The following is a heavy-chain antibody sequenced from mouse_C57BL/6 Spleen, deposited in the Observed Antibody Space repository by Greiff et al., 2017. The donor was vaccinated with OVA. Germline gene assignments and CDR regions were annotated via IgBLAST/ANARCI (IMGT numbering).Heavy chain of an antibody. CDR3: ARHIYYGNYLDY. Sequence: EVQGVESGGGLVKPGGSLKLSCAASGFTFSSYTMSWVRLTPEKRLEWVATISGGGGNTYYPDSVKGRFTISRDNAKNTLYLQMSSLRSEDTALYYCARHIYYGNYLDYWGQGTTLTVSS. D-gene: IGHD2-1*01. V-gene: IGHV5-9*01. CDR2: ISGGGGNT. CDR1: GFTFSSYT. J-gene: IGHJ2*01.